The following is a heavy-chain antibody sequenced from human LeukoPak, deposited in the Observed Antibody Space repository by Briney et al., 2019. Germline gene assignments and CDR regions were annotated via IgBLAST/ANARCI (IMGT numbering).Heavy chain of an antibody. D-gene: IGHD4-17*01. J-gene: IGHJ4*02. CDR2: IYYSGST. Sequence: PSETLSLTCTVSGGSISSYYWSWIRQPPGKGLEWIGYIYYSGSTNYNPSLKSRVTIPVDTSKHQFCLKLSSVTAADTAVCYCAREGIPTGDFDYWGQGTLVTVSS. V-gene: IGHV4-59*01. CDR1: GGSISSYY. CDR3: AREGIPTGDFDY.